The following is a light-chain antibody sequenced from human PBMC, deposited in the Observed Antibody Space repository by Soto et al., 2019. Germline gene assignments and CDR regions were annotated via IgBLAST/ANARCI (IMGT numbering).Light chain of an antibody. CDR2: GAS. V-gene: IGKV3-20*01. CDR3: QQYGSSSWT. Sequence: EIVLRQSPGTLSLSPGERATLSCRASQSVSSRYLVWYQQKPGQAPRLLIYGASSRATGIPDRFSGSGSGTDFTLTISRLEPEDFAVYYCQQYGSSSWTFGQGTKVDIK. J-gene: IGKJ1*01. CDR1: QSVSSRY.